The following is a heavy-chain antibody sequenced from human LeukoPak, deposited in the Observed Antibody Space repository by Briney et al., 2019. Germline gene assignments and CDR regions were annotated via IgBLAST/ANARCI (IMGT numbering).Heavy chain of an antibody. CDR2: IGSYAGDT. J-gene: IGHJ5*01. D-gene: IGHD3-22*01. CDR3: ARDFWNFDDSRGYYRDFDS. Sequence: ASVKVSCKATSYISWVRQAPGQGLEWMGWIGSYAGDTYYAQKFQGRVTVTTDTSSSTAYMVLRSLRSDDTAVYYCARDFWNFDDSRGYYRDFDSWGQGTLVTVSS. CDR1: TSY. V-gene: IGHV1-18*01.